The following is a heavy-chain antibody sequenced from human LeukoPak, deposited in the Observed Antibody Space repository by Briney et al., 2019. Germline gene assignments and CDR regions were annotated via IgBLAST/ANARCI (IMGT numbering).Heavy chain of an antibody. V-gene: IGHV4-59*01. CDR1: GGSISSYY. CDR2: IYYSGST. J-gene: IGHJ4*02. CDR3: ARLAAASTFTVDY. Sequence: KPSETLSLTCTVSGGSISSYYWSWIRQTPGKGLEWIGDIYYSGSTNYNPSLKSRVTISVDTSKNQFSLSLRSVTAADTAIYYCARLAAASTFTVDYWGRGTLVTVSS. D-gene: IGHD6-13*01.